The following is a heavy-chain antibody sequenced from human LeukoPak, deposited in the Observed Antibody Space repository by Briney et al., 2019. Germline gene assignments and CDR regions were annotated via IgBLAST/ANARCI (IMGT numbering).Heavy chain of an antibody. V-gene: IGHV4-59*01. D-gene: IGHD4-23*01. CDR3: ARDSSGDYGGHLDY. CDR2: IYYSGST. J-gene: IGHJ4*02. CDR1: GGSISSYY. Sequence: SETLSLTCTVSGGSISSYYWSWIRQPPGKGLEWLGYIYYSGSTNYNPSLKSRVTISIDTSNNQFSLKLSSVTAADTAVYYCARDSSGDYGGHLDYWGQGTLVIVSS.